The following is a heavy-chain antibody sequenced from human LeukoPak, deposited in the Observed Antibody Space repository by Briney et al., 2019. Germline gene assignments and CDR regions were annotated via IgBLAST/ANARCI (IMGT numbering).Heavy chain of an antibody. Sequence: GGSLRLSCAASGFTFSSYWMHWVRQAPGKGLVWVSRINSDGSSTSYADSVKGRFTISRDNAKNTLYPQMNSLRAEDTAVYYCARALAYDSSGYYFDYWGQGTLVTVSS. D-gene: IGHD3-22*01. J-gene: IGHJ4*02. CDR1: GFTFSSYW. CDR3: ARALAYDSSGYYFDY. CDR2: INSDGSST. V-gene: IGHV3-74*01.